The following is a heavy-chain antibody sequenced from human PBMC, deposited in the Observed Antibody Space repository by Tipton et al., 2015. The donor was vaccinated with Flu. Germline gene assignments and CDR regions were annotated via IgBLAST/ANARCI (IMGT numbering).Heavy chain of an antibody. CDR1: GYTFTSYW. CDR3: ARRGRGDRGQYDGYFFDY. D-gene: IGHD5-24*01. Sequence: QLVQSGAEVKKPGESLKISCQGSGYTFTSYWIGWVRQTPGKGLEWMGNIYPGDSDTRYSPSFQGQVTISVDKSISTVYLQWNSLKASDTGIYYCARRGRGDRGQYDGYFFDYWGQGSLVNVSS. V-gene: IGHV5-51*03. J-gene: IGHJ4*02. CDR2: IYPGDSDT.